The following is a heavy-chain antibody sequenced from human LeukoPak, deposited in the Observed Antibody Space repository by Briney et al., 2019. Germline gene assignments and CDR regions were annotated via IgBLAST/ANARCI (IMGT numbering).Heavy chain of an antibody. V-gene: IGHV3-74*01. J-gene: IGHJ4*02. CDR3: ARANTIFGVVIRSFDY. Sequence: QSGGSLRLSCAASGFTFSSYWRQWVRHAPGKGLVWVSRINSDGSSTSYADSVKGGFTISRDNAKNTLYLQMNSLRAEDTAVYYCARANTIFGVVIRSFDYWGQGTLVTVSS. CDR2: INSDGSST. D-gene: IGHD3-3*01. CDR1: GFTFSSYW.